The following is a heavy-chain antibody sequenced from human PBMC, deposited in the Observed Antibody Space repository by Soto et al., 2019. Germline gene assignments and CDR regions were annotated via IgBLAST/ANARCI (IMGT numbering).Heavy chain of an antibody. CDR3: ARPTYYYDSSGPPAY. Sequence: PSETLSLTCTVSGGSISSGDYYWSWIRQPPGKGLEWIGYIYYSGSTYYNASLKSRVTISVDTSKNQFSLKLSSVTAADTAVYYCARPTYYYDSSGPPAYWGQGTLVTVSS. V-gene: IGHV4-30-4*01. J-gene: IGHJ4*02. CDR1: GGSISSGDYY. CDR2: IYYSGST. D-gene: IGHD3-22*01.